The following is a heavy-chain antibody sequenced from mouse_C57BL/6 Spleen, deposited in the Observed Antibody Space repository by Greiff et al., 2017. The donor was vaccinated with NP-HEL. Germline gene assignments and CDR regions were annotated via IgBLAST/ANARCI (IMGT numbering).Heavy chain of an antibody. D-gene: IGHD1-1*01. V-gene: IGHV1-55*01. CDR3: DSYYYCSSLFDY. CDR1: GYTFTSYW. Sequence: QVQLQQPGAELVKPGASVKMSCKASGYTFTSYWITWVKQRPGQGLEWIGDIYPGSGSTNYNEKFKSKATLTVDTSSSTAYMQFSSLTSEDSAVYYCDSYYYCSSLFDYWGQGTTLTVSS. J-gene: IGHJ2*01. CDR2: IYPGSGST.